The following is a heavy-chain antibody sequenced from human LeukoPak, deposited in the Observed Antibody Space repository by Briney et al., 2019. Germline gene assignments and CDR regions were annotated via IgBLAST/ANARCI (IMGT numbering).Heavy chain of an antibody. CDR2: ISGSGTT. CDR3: AKRWDVRYFDY. D-gene: IGHD1-26*01. V-gene: IGHV3-23*01. J-gene: IGHJ4*02. CDR1: GFTFSRYA. Sequence: GGSLRLSCAASGFTFSRYAMTWIRQAPGKGLEWVSSISGSGTTYYADSVKGRFTISRDNSKNTLYLQMNSLRVEDTAVYYCAKRWDVRYFDYWGQGTLVTVSS.